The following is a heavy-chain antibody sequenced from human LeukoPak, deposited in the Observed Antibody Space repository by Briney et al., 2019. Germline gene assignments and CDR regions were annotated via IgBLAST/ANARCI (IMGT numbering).Heavy chain of an antibody. CDR1: GFTFSTYW. Sequence: GGSLRLSCAASGFTFSTYWMTWVRQAPGKGLEWVAVISYDGSNKYGDSVKGRFTISRDNSKNTLYLQMNSLRAEDTAVYYCALNRGSGWYFHYWGQGTLVTVSS. D-gene: IGHD6-19*01. CDR3: ALNRGSGWYFHY. CDR2: ISYDGSNK. J-gene: IGHJ4*02. V-gene: IGHV3-30*03.